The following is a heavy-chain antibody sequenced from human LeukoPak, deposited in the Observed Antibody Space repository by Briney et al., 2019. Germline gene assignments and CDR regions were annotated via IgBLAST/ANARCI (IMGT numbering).Heavy chain of an antibody. CDR1: GFTFSSYA. J-gene: IGHJ4*02. CDR2: ISWNSGSI. V-gene: IGHV3-9*01. D-gene: IGHD3-22*01. Sequence: GGSLRLSCAASGFTFSSYAMSWVRQAPGKGLEWVSGISWNSGSIGYADSVKGRFTISRDNAKNSLYLQMNSLRAEDTALYYCAKASGYYYDSSGYFFDYWGQGTLVTVSS. CDR3: AKASGYYYDSSGYFFDY.